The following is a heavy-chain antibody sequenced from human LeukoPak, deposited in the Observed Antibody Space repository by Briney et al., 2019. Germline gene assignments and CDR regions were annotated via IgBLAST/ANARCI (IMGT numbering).Heavy chain of an antibody. J-gene: IGHJ5*02. CDR3: VRGGESTWS. V-gene: IGHV3-30-3*01. CDR2: ITDDGSEV. D-gene: IGHD2-15*01. Sequence: GGSLRLSCAASGFTFSSYTMHWVRQAPGKGLEWVAAITDDGSEVYYSDSAKGRLTISRNNSNNTLSLQMNSLRAEDTAVYYCVRGGESTWSWGQGTLVTVSS. CDR1: GFTFSSYT.